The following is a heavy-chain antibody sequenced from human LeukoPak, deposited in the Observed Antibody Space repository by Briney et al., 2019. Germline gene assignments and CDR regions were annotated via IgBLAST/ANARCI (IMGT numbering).Heavy chain of an antibody. CDR2: IYTSGST. Sequence: PSQTLSLTCTVSGGSISRGSYYWSWIRQPAGKGLEWIGRIYTSGSTNYNPSLKSRVTISVDTSKNQFSLKLSSVTAADTAVYYCAREELELDAFDIWGQGTMVTVSS. D-gene: IGHD1-7*01. CDR1: GGSISRGSYY. V-gene: IGHV4-61*02. CDR3: AREELELDAFDI. J-gene: IGHJ3*02.